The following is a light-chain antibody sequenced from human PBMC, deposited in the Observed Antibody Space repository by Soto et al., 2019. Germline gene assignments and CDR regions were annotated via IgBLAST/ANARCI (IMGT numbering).Light chain of an antibody. Sequence: DIQMTQSPSSLSASVGDRVTITCQASQDISHYLNWYQQKLGKAPKLLIYDASNLETGVPSRFSGSGSGTDFTFTVSRLEPEDFAVYYCQQYNSSPRTFGQGTKVEIK. CDR3: QQYNSSPRT. CDR2: DAS. V-gene: IGKV1-33*01. J-gene: IGKJ1*01. CDR1: QDISHY.